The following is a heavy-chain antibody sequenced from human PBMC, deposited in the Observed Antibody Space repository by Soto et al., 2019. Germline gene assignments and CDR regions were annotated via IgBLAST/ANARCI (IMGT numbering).Heavy chain of an antibody. CDR2: IVVGSGNT. Sequence: SVKVSCRASGFTFTSSAMQWVRQARGQRLEWIGWIVVGSGNTNYAQKFQERVTITRDMSTSTAYMELSSLRSEDTAVYYCAAGHYDFWSGYFYSVDYWGQGTLVTVSS. V-gene: IGHV1-58*02. CDR3: AAGHYDFWSGYFYSVDY. D-gene: IGHD3-3*01. J-gene: IGHJ4*02. CDR1: GFTFTSSA.